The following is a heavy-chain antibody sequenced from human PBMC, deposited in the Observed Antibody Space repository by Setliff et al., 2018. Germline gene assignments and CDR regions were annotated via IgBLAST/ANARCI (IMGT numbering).Heavy chain of an antibody. D-gene: IGHD3-10*01. J-gene: IGHJ6*04. CDR2: INPRTGVT. Sequence: PGASVQVSCKASGYTFTGHYIHWVRQAPGQGLVWMGWINPRTGVTNSAQKFQGRVTMTRDTSITTVYMDLSRLKSDDTAVYYCARGTDYHGSGSYWAKDVWGKGTTVTVSS. CDR3: ARGTDYHGSGSYWAKDV. V-gene: IGHV1-2*02. CDR1: GYTFTGHY.